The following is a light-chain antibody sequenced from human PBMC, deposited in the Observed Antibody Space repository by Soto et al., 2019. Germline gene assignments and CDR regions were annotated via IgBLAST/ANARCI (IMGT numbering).Light chain of an antibody. CDR2: DVS. CDR1: SSDVGGYNY. V-gene: IGLV2-14*01. J-gene: IGLJ1*01. Sequence: QSALTQPDSVSGSPGQSITISCTGTSSDVGGYNYVSWYQQHPGKAPQLMIYDVSNRPSGVSNRFSGSKSGNTASLTISGLQAEDEDDYYCSSYTSSSTLIFGTGTKLTVL. CDR3: SSYTSSSTLI.